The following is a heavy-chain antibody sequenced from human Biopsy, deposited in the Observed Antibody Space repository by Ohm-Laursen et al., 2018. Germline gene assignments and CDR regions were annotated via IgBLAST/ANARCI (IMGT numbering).Heavy chain of an antibody. Sequence: ASVKVSCNVSGDRFTEFSIHWVRQAPGKGLEWMGGFDPEEGQRTYAQKFQGRLAMTEDTSADTAYMELRGLRSEDAAVYYCAADSENCGGDCYIYWGQGTQVTVSP. D-gene: IGHD2-21*02. CDR3: AADSENCGGDCYIY. CDR2: FDPEEGQR. J-gene: IGHJ4*02. V-gene: IGHV1-24*01. CDR1: GDRFTEFS.